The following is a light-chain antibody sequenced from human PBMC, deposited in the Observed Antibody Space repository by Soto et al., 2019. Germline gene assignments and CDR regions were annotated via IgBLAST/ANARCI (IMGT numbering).Light chain of an antibody. CDR3: QQRYSTWT. V-gene: IGKV1-39*01. J-gene: IGKJ1*01. CDR2: DAS. Sequence: DIQMTQAPSSLSASVGDRFTITCRASQRISTYLNWYQQKPGKDPXXLIYDASNLQSGVPSRFSGSGSGTDFPLTISSMQPEDFATDYCQQRYSTWTFGQGTKVDIK. CDR1: QRISTY.